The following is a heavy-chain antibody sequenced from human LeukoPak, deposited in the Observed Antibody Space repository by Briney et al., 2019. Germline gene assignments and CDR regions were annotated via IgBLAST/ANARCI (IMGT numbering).Heavy chain of an antibody. V-gene: IGHV4-59*01. CDR1: GGSISSYY. CDR2: IYYSGSS. D-gene: IGHD5-18*01. CDR3: ASSVDTSMVNY. J-gene: IGHJ4*02. Sequence: SETLSLTCTVSGGSISSYYWSWIRQPPGKGLEWIGYIYYSGSSNYNPSLKSRVTISVDTSKNQFSLKLSSVTAADTAVYYCASSVDTSMVNYWGQGTLVTVSS.